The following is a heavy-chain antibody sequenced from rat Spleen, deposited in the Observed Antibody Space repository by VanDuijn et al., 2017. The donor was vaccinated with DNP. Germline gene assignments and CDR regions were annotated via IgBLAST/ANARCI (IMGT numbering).Heavy chain of an antibody. Sequence: EVQLQESGPGLVKPSQSLSLTCSVPGYSITSDYWGWIRKFPGNKMEWMAYISYMGSTGYNPSLKSRISITRDTSKNQFFLQVNSVTTEDTATYYCARLGTQGFTYWGQGVMVTVSS. CDR3: ARLGTQGFTY. CDR1: GYSITSDY. V-gene: IGHV3-1*01. D-gene: IGHD1-5*01. CDR2: ISYMGST. J-gene: IGHJ2*01.